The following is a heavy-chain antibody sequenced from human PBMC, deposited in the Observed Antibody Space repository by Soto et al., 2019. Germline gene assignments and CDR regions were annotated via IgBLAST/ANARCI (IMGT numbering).Heavy chain of an antibody. V-gene: IGHV3-23*01. CDR3: AQRRPDDVAWTYHH. Sequence: EVQLLESGGHLVQPGGSLRLSCAASGFTLSRYAMAWVRQAPGKGLEWISEINSMATSFYAQSVRGRVTSSRDRSKNTVFLQMDSLSVEDTAVYAGAQRRPDDVAWTYHHWGQGTLVT. CDR2: INSMATS. D-gene: IGHD2-21*01. CDR1: GFTLSRYA. J-gene: IGHJ5*02.